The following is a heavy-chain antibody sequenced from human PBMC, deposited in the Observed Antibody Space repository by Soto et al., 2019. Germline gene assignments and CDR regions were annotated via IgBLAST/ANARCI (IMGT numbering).Heavy chain of an antibody. V-gene: IGHV1-18*01. J-gene: IGHJ6*03. Sequence: ASVKVSCKASGYTFTSYGISWVRQAPGQGLEWMGWISAYNGNTNYAQKLQGRVTMTTDTSTSTAYMELRSLRSDDTAVYYCARVVGVVVPAAMLDYYSYYMEVWGKGTTVTV. CDR3: ARVVGVVVPAAMLDYYSYYMEV. CDR1: GYTFTSYG. D-gene: IGHD2-2*01. CDR2: ISAYNGNT.